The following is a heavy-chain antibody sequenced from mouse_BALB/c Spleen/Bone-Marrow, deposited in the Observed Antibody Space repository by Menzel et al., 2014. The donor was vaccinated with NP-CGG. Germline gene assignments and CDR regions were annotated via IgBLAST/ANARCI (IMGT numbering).Heavy chain of an antibody. CDR3: ARDYRYDGAMDY. J-gene: IGHJ4*01. Sequence: VQLVESGAELMKPGASVKISCKATGYTFSSYWIEWVKQRPGHGLEWIGEILPGSGTTNYNENFKGKATFTADTSSNTAYMQLSSLTSEDSAVYDCARDYRYDGAMDYWGQGTSVTVSS. CDR1: GYTFSSYW. V-gene: IGHV1-9*01. CDR2: ILPGSGTT. D-gene: IGHD2-14*01.